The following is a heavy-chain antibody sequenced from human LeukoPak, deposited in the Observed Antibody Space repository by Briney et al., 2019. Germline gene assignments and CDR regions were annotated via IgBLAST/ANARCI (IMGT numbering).Heavy chain of an antibody. CDR2: IYSSGST. D-gene: IGHD3-22*01. J-gene: IGHJ4*02. V-gene: IGHV4-59*01. Sequence: SETLSLTCTVSGDSISSYYWSWIRHPPGKGLEWIGHIYSSGSTNYNPSLKSRVTISVDTSKDQFSMKLSSVPGADTAVYYCARHYDSSGYTAFGYWGRG. CDR1: GDSISSYY. CDR3: ARHYDSSGYTAFGY.